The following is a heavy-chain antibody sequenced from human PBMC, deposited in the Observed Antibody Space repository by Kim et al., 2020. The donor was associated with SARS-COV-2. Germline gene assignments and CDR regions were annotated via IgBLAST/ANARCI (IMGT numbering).Heavy chain of an antibody. D-gene: IGHD5-12*01. J-gene: IGHJ4*02. CDR3: AKHPPINVLRLLRGQVDY. CDR1: GFTFSSYA. CDR2: ISGSGGST. Sequence: GGSLRLSCAASGFTFSSYAMSWVRQAPGKGLEWVSAISGSGGSTYYADSVKGRFTISRDNSKNTLYLQMNSLRAEDTAVYYCAKHPPINVLRLLRGQVDYWGQGTLVTVSS. V-gene: IGHV3-23*01.